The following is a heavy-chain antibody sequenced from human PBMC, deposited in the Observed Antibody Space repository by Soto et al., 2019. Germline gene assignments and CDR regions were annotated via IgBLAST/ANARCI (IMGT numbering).Heavy chain of an antibody. CDR3: AKDRMGAGIRGYFDY. Sequence: QVQLVESGGGVVQPGESLRLSCAGSGFTFSSYGMDWVRQAPGKGLEWVAVISYDGSNQYYVDSVKGRFTISRDNSKNTLYLQMNSLRAEDTAVYYCAKDRMGAGIRGYFDYWGQGMLVTVSS. V-gene: IGHV3-30*18. CDR2: ISYDGSNQ. J-gene: IGHJ4*02. CDR1: GFTFSSYG. D-gene: IGHD3-10*01.